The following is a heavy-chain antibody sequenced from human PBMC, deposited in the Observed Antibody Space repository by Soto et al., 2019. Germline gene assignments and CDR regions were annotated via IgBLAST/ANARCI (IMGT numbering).Heavy chain of an antibody. J-gene: IGHJ4*02. CDR3: ARGESVVGDY. CDR2: INAGNGNT. D-gene: IGHD2-15*01. Sequence: ASVKVSSKASGYTFTSYAMHWVRQAPGQRLEWMGWINAGNGNTKCSQKFQDRVTITRDTSASTAYMELSSLRSEDTAVYYGARGESVVGDYWGQGTLVTVSS. V-gene: IGHV1-3*01. CDR1: GYTFTSYA.